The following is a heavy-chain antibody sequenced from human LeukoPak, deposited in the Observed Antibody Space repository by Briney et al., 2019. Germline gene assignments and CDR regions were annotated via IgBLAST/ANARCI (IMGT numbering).Heavy chain of an antibody. V-gene: IGHV3-30-3*01. CDR1: GFTFSSYA. D-gene: IGHD3-9*01. J-gene: IGHJ6*02. CDR3: ARDTEDYDILTGYYPSGMDV. Sequence: PGRALSLSCAASGFTFSSYAMHWVRPAPGKGLEWGAVISYDGSNKYYADSVKGRFTISRDNSKNTLYLQMNSLRAEDTAVYYCARDTEDYDILTGYYPSGMDVWGQGTTVTVSS. CDR2: ISYDGSNK.